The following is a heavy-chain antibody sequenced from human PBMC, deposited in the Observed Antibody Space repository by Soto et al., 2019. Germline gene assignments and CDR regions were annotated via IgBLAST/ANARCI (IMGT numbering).Heavy chain of an antibody. CDR1: CYTFTSYG. Sequence: QVHLVQSGAEVKKPGASVKVSCKGSCYTFTSYGITWVRQAPGQGLEWMGWISAHDGNTHYAQKLQGRATVSRDTSPSTAYMELRSLRSDDTAVYYCARGRYGDYWGQGAVVTVCS. J-gene: IGHJ4*02. CDR2: ISAHDGNT. V-gene: IGHV1-18*01. CDR3: ARGRYGDY. D-gene: IGHD1-1*01.